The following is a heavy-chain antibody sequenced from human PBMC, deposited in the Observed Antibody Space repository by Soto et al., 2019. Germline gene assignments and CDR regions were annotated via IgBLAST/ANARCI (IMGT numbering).Heavy chain of an antibody. CDR2: LYDVFGS. Sequence: DVQRVESGGGLIQPGESLRLSCVAFGLTVSGTKYVAWVRQAPGQGLEWVSALYDVFGSFYADSVKGRFTTSSDRSRSTVYLQMNDLRPDDTAVYYCASGREREHALDVWGQGTAVIVSP. V-gene: IGHV3-53*01. CDR3: ASGREREHALDV. J-gene: IGHJ3*01. D-gene: IGHD1-1*01. CDR1: GLTVSGTKY.